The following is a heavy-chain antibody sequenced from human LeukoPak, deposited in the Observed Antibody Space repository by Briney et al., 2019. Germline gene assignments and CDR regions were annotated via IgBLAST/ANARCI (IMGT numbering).Heavy chain of an antibody. CDR2: ISRSGSTI. Sequence: TGGSLRLSCAASGFTLSDYNMRWIRQAPGKGLEWVSYISRSGSTIYYADSVKGRFTISRDNAKNSLYLQMNSLRAEDTAVYYCAELGITMIGGVWGKGTTVTISS. CDR1: GFTLSDYN. CDR3: AELGITMIGGV. V-gene: IGHV3-11*04. J-gene: IGHJ6*04. D-gene: IGHD3-10*02.